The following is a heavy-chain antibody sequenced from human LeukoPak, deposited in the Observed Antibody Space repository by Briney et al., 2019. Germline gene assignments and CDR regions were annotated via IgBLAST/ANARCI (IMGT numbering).Heavy chain of an antibody. CDR3: AKGYGESHFDS. CDR1: GFTFRTYG. D-gene: IGHD5-18*01. J-gene: IGHJ4*02. Sequence: GGSLRVSCSASGFTFRTYGMHWVRQSPGKGLEWVAFIRFDGSDQYYADSVKGRFTISRDNSNNTLSLQMNTLRGDDTAVYFCAKGYGESHFDSWGQGILVTVSS. CDR2: IRFDGSDQ. V-gene: IGHV3-30*02.